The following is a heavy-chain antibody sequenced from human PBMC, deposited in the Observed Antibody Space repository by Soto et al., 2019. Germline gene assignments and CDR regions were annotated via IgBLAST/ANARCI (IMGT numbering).Heavy chain of an antibody. CDR3: SNRPRTAAGFDY. J-gene: IGHJ4*02. CDR1: GFTFSNYA. Sequence: EVQLLESGGGLVQPGGSLRLSCAASGFTFSNYAMTWVRQAPGKGLEWVSGITGSGGGTYFVDSVKGRFTISRENSKNTVYLQMNSLRAEDTAVYYVSNRPRTAAGFDYWGQGSLLTVSS. CDR2: ITGSGGGT. V-gene: IGHV3-23*01. D-gene: IGHD6-13*01.